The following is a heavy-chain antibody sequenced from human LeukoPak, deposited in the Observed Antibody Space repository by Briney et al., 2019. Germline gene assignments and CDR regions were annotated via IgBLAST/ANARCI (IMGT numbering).Heavy chain of an antibody. V-gene: IGHV3-7*01. CDR2: IKQDGSEK. CDR1: GFTFSSYW. D-gene: IGHD3-3*01. Sequence: GGSLRLSCAASGFTFSSYWMSWVRQAPGKGLEWVANIKQDGSEKYYVDSVKGRFTISRDNAKNSLYLQMNSLRAEDTAVYYCARDRTGNNDFWSGYTTFFDYWGQGTLVTVSS. CDR3: ARDRTGNNDFWSGYTTFFDY. J-gene: IGHJ4*02.